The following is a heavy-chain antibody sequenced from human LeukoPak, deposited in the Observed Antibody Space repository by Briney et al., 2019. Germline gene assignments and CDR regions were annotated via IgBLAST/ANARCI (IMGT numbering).Heavy chain of an antibody. CDR2: INPSSGGT. CDR1: GYMFTDYY. Sequence: ASVNVSCKASGYMFTDYYMHWVRQAPGQGLGWMGWINPSSGGTNYAQRFQGRVTMTRDTSISTAYMELSRLRSDDTAVYYCGRALLGGSDIYTPFSYWGQGTLVTVSS. D-gene: IGHD3-10*01. CDR3: GRALLGGSDIYTPFSY. J-gene: IGHJ4*02. V-gene: IGHV1-2*02.